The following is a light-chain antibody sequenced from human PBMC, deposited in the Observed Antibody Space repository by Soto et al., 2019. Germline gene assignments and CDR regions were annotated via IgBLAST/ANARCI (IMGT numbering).Light chain of an antibody. V-gene: IGKV1-6*01. CDR3: LQDFNDPWT. J-gene: IGKJ1*01. CDR2: AAS. Sequence: AIQMTQSPSSLSASVGDRVTITCRASQDIRNDLGWYQQKPGKTPKLLIFAASSLQSGVPSRFSGSGSGTDFTLTISSLQPEYFATYYCLQDFNDPWTFGQGTKVEIE. CDR1: QDIRND.